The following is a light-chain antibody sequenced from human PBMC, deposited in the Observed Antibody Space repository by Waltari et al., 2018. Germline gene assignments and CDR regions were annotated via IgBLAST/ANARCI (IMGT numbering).Light chain of an antibody. CDR1: QSVSSN. Sequence: EIVMTQSPATLSVSPGERATLSCRASQSVSSNLAWYQQKPGQTPRLLIYGASTRATGIPARFSGSGSGTEFTLTISSLQSEDFAVYHCQQYNNWPLTLGGGTKVEIK. J-gene: IGKJ4*01. CDR3: QQYNNWPLT. V-gene: IGKV3-15*01. CDR2: GAS.